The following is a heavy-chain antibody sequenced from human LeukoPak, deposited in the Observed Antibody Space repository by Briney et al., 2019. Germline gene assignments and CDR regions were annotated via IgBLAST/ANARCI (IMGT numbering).Heavy chain of an antibody. V-gene: IGHV1-2*02. D-gene: IGHD1-26*01. Sequence: ASVRVSCKASVYTFTGYYMHWVRQAPGQGLEWMGWINPLTGDTNSAQKFQGRVTMTRDTSISTAYMELSRLRSDDTAVYYCARDKRPAPGASFDIWGQGTLVT. CDR1: VYTFTGYY. CDR2: INPLTGDT. CDR3: ARDKRPAPGASFDI. J-gene: IGHJ3*02.